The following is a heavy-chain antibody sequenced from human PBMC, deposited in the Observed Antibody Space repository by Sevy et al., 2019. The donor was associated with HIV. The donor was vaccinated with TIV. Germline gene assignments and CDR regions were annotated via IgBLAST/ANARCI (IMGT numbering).Heavy chain of an antibody. Sequence: SETLSLTCTVSGDSISSGLYYWSWIRQPAGKGLEGIGRIYPGGSTNYNPPLRGRVSISVDTSTNQFSLKLNSVTAADTAVYYCARDLPDYGDYGRFDPWGQGNLVTVSS. CDR2: IYPGGST. D-gene: IGHD4-17*01. CDR1: GDSISSGLYY. V-gene: IGHV4-61*02. CDR3: ARDLPDYGDYGRFDP. J-gene: IGHJ5*02.